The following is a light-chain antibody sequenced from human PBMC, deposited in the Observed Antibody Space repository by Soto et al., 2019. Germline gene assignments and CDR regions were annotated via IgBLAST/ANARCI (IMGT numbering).Light chain of an antibody. CDR2: DAS. CDR3: QQRSNWPPIT. V-gene: IGKV3D-20*02. Sequence: EIVLTQSPGTLSLSPGERAPLSCRASQSVSSSYLAWYQQKPGQAPRLLIYDASNRATGIPARFSGSGSGTDFTLTISGLEPEDFAVYYCQQRSNWPPITFGQGTRLEIK. J-gene: IGKJ5*01. CDR1: QSVSSSY.